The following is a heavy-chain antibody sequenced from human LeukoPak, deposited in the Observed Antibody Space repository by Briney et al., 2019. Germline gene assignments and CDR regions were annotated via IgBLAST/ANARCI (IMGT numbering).Heavy chain of an antibody. CDR1: GYTFTSYG. V-gene: IGHV1-18*01. CDR2: ISAYNGNT. J-gene: IGHJ4*02. CDR3: ARATPDFWSGYYYFDY. Sequence: GASVKVSCKASGYTFTSYGISWVRQAPGQGLEWMGWISAYNGNTNYAQKLQGRVTMTTDTSTSTAYMELRSLRSDATAVYYCARATPDFWSGYYYFDYWGQGTLVTVSS. D-gene: IGHD3-3*01.